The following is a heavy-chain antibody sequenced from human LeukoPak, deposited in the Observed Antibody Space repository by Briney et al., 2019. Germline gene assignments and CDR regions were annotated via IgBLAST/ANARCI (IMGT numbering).Heavy chain of an antibody. V-gene: IGHV4-39*07. D-gene: IGHD6-13*01. CDR2: IYYSGST. Sequence: SETLSLTCTVSGGSISSSSYYWGWIRQPPGKGLEWIGSIYYSGSTYYNPSLKSRVTISVDTSKNQFSLKLSSVTAADTAVYYCARRDKFSSSWSYYFDYWGQGTLVTVSS. CDR1: GGSISSSSYY. CDR3: ARRDKFSSSWSYYFDY. J-gene: IGHJ4*02.